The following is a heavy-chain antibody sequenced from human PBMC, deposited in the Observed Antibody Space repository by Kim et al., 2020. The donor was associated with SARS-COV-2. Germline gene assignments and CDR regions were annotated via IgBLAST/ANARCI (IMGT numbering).Heavy chain of an antibody. CDR1: GFTFSSYA. CDR2: ITNDGSNT. D-gene: IGHD1-20*01. Sequence: GGSLRLSCAASGFTFSSYAMHWVRQAPGKGLEWVAAITNDGSNTYYADSVKGRFTISRDNSKNTLYVQMNSLRAEDTAMYYCVNRNDYIWVREYNWASWG. J-gene: IGHJ5*01. CDR3: VNRNDYIWVREYNWAS. V-gene: IGHV3-30*18.